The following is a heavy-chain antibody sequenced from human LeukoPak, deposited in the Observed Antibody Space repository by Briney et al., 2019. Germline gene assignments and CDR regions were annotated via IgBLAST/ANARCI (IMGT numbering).Heavy chain of an antibody. D-gene: IGHD1-26*01. CDR3: ARLYSGSYYFDY. V-gene: IGHV4-39*01. Sequence: SETLSLTCTVSGGSISYTNYYWGWIRQPPGKGLEWIGTIFYTGTYYNPSLKSRDTISVDTSKDQFSLTLSSVTAADTAVYYCARLYSGSYYFDYWGQGILVTVSS. J-gene: IGHJ4*02. CDR1: GGSISYTNYY. CDR2: IFYTGT.